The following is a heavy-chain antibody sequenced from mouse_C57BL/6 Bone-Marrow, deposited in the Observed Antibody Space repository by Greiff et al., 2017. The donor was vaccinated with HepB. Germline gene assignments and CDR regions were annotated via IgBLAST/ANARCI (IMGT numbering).Heavy chain of an antibody. V-gene: IGHV1-80*01. D-gene: IGHD1-1*01. Sequence: VQLKESGAELVKPGASVKISCKASGYAFSSYWMNWVKQRPGKGLEWIGQIYPGDGDTNYNGKFKGKATLTADKSSSTAYMQLSSLTSEDSAVYFCARDGSSPFAMDYWGQGTSVTVSS. CDR2: IYPGDGDT. CDR1: GYAFSSYW. CDR3: ARDGSSPFAMDY. J-gene: IGHJ4*01.